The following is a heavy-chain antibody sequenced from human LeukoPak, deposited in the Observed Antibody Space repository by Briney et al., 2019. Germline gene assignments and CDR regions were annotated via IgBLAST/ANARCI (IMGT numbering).Heavy chain of an antibody. V-gene: IGHV4-59*01. D-gene: IGHD2/OR15-2a*01. Sequence: SETLSLTCTVSGGPISSYYWSWIRQPPGKGLEWIGYIYYSGSTNYNPSLKSRVTISVDTSKNQFSLKLSSVTAADTAVYYCARVGVLRGAFDIWGQGTMVTVSS. CDR1: GGPISSYY. J-gene: IGHJ3*02. CDR3: ARVGVLRGAFDI. CDR2: IYYSGST.